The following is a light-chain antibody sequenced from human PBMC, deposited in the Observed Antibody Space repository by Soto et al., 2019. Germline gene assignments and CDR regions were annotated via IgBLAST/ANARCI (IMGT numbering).Light chain of an antibody. Sequence: EILMTQSTATLSLSPGERATLSCRASQSVSSKLAWYQQRRGQAPRLLIYGASSRATGIPARFSGSGSGTEFTLSVSSLQSEYFAVYSCPQYDSWPTFPFGGGTKVEIK. V-gene: IGKV3-15*01. J-gene: IGKJ4*01. CDR1: QSVSSK. CDR3: PQYDSWPTFP. CDR2: GAS.